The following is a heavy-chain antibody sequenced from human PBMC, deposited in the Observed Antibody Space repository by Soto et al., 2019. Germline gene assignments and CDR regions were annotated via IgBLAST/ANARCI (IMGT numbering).Heavy chain of an antibody. V-gene: IGHV3-33*01. CDR1: GFTFSSYG. CDR2: ICYDGSNK. D-gene: IGHD6-6*01. J-gene: IGHJ6*02. CDR3: ARDKYGQLEDYYYGMDV. Sequence: PXEFLRLSFAASGFTFSSYGMHGVRQAPGKGLEWVAVICYDGSNKYYADSVKGRFTISRDNSKNTLYLQMNSLRAEDTAVYYCARDKYGQLEDYYYGMDVWGQGPTVTVSS.